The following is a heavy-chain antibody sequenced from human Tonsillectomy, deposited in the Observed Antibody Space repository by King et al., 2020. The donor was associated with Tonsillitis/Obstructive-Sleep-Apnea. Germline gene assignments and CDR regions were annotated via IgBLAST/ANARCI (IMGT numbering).Heavy chain of an antibody. CDR1: GFTFSTSW. CDR3: ARGRFSADVIIAFDI. Sequence: VQLVESGGDLVQPGGSLRLSCVGSGFTFSTSWMSWVRQAPGKGLEWLANINPDESQKYYVDSVKGRFTSSRDNAKNSLYLEMHSLSAEDTATYYCARGRFSADVIIAFDIWGQGTMFIVSS. J-gene: IGHJ3*02. D-gene: IGHD3-16*02. CDR2: INPDESQK. V-gene: IGHV3-7*03.